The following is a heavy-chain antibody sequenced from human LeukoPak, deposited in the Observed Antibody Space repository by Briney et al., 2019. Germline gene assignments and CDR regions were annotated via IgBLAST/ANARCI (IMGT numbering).Heavy chain of an antibody. J-gene: IGHJ4*02. D-gene: IGHD2-2*02. CDR1: GGTFIIYT. CDR3: ARDPGYCSSTSCYTRLGY. V-gene: IGHV1-69*04. CDR2: IIPILGIA. Sequence: AAAVTVSFKASGGTFIIYTISWVRQAPGQGREWMGGIIPILGIANYAQKFQGRVTITADKSTSTAYMELSSLRSEDTAVYYCARDPGYCSSTSCYTRLGYWGQGTLVTVSS.